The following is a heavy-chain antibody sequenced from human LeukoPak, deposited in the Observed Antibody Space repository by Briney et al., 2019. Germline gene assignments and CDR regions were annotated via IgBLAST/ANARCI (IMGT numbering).Heavy chain of an antibody. V-gene: IGHV4-34*01. D-gene: IGHD6-6*01. J-gene: IGHJ4*02. CDR2: ISHSGST. CDR1: GFTFSSYA. Sequence: PGGSLRLSCAASGFTFSSYAMSWVRQPPGKGLEWIGEISHSGSTSYNSFLKSRVTISVDTSKNQFSLKLTSVTAADTAVYYCARGRESSSAPRWGQGILVTVSS. CDR3: ARGRESSSAPR.